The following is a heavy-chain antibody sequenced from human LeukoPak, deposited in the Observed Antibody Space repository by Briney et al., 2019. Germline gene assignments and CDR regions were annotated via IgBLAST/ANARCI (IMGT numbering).Heavy chain of an antibody. D-gene: IGHD5-18*01. Sequence: ASVKVSCKASGYTFTSYGISWVRQAPGQGLEWMGWISAYNGNTNYAQKLQGRVTMTTDTSTSTAYMELRSLRSDDTAVYYCARDRRGYSYGYQSPDYWGQGTLVTVSS. CDR2: ISAYNGNT. CDR1: GYTFTSYG. CDR3: ARDRRGYSYGYQSPDY. J-gene: IGHJ4*02. V-gene: IGHV1-18*01.